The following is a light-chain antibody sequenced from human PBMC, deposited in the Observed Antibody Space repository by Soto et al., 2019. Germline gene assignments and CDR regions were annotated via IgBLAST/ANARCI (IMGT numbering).Light chain of an antibody. Sequence: DIQMTQSPSTLSASVGYRFTITCRASQSISSWLAWYQQKPGKAPKLLIYDASSSESGVPSRFSGNGSGTEFTLTISSLQPEDFATYYCQQAASFPITFGQGTRLEIK. CDR2: DAS. CDR3: QQAASFPIT. CDR1: QSISSW. J-gene: IGKJ5*01. V-gene: IGKV1-5*01.